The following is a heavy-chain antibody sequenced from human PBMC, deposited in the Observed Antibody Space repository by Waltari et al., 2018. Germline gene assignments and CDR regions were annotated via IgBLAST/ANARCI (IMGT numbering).Heavy chain of an antibody. Sequence: QVQLHQWGAGLLKPSATLSLTCAVYGGSFSDYSWNWIRQPPGKWLEWIGEINYDGTTYYIPSLKNRVTISIDTSKNQFSLKLSSVTAADTAVYYCARRSNGLHYWGLGTLVTVSS. V-gene: IGHV4-34*01. CDR2: INYDGTT. CDR3: ARRSNGLHY. J-gene: IGHJ4*02. CDR1: GGSFSDYS.